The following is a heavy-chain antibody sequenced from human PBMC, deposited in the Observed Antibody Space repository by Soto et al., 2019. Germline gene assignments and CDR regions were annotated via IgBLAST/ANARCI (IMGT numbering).Heavy chain of an antibody. Sequence: GGSLRLSCAASGFTFSSYAMSWVRQAPGKGLEWVSAISGSGGSTYYADSVKGRFTISRDNSKNTLYLQMNSLRAEDTAVYYCAKRPPHVGAAAGQYFQHWGQGTLVTVSS. V-gene: IGHV3-23*01. CDR1: GFTFSSYA. D-gene: IGHD6-13*01. CDR3: AKRPPHVGAAAGQYFQH. J-gene: IGHJ1*01. CDR2: ISGSGGST.